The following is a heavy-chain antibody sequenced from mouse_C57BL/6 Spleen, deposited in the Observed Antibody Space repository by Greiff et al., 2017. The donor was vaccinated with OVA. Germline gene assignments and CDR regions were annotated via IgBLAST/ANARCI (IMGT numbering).Heavy chain of an antibody. V-gene: IGHV5-17*01. Sequence: EVQLVESGGGLVKPGGSVKLSCAASGFTFSDYGMHWVRQAPEQGLEWVAYISSGSSTIYYADTVKGRFTISRDNTKNTLFLQMTSLRSEDTALYYCARISGTWKDYWGQGTSVTVSS. CDR1: GFTFSDYG. D-gene: IGHD4-1*01. CDR3: ARISGTWKDY. CDR2: ISSGSSTI. J-gene: IGHJ4*01.